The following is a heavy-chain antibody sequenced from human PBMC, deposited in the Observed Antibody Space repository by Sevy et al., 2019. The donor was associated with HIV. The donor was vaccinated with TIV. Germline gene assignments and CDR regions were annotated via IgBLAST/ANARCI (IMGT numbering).Heavy chain of an antibody. D-gene: IGHD2-2*01. V-gene: IGHV3-23*01. CDR1: GFTFSSYA. CDR3: AKDLEDIVVVPAAN. Sequence: GESLRLSCVASGFTFSSYAMSWVRQAPGKGLEWVSAISGSGGSTYYADSVKGRFTISRDNSKNTLYLQMNSLRAEDTAVYYCAKDLEDIVVVPAANWGQGTLVTVSS. J-gene: IGHJ4*02. CDR2: ISGSGGST.